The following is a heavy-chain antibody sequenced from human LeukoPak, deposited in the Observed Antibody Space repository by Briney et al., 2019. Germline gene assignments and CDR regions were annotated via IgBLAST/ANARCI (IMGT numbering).Heavy chain of an antibody. CDR3: ARRGYCSGGSCLLFDY. Sequence: ASVKVSCKASGYTFTSYYMHWVRQAPGQGLEWMGIINPSGGSTSYAQKFQGRVTMTRDMSTSTVYMELSSLRSEDTAVYYCARRGYCSGGSCLLFDYWGQGTLVTVSS. CDR2: INPSGGST. V-gene: IGHV1-46*01. J-gene: IGHJ4*02. D-gene: IGHD2-15*01. CDR1: GYTFTSYY.